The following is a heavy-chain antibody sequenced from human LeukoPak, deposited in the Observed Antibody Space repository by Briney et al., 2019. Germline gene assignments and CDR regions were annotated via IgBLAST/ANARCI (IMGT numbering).Heavy chain of an antibody. CDR2: INHSGST. D-gene: IGHD3-3*01. J-gene: IGHJ4*02. Sequence: ASETLSLTCAVYGGSFSGYYWSWIRQPPGKGLEWIGEINHSGSTNYNPSLKSRVTISVDTSKNQFSLKLSSVTAADTAVYYCARGHTGTRLRGSIFGVVMAYYFDYWGQGTLVTVSS. CDR1: GGSFSGYY. V-gene: IGHV4-34*01. CDR3: ARGHTGTRLRGSIFGVVMAYYFDY.